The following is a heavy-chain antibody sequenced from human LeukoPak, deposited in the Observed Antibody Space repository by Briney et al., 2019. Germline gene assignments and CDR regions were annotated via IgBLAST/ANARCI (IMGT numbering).Heavy chain of an antibody. D-gene: IGHD3-10*01. CDR2: INHSGST. V-gene: IGHV4-34*01. J-gene: IGHJ6*04. CDR1: GGSFSGYY. CDR3: ARDYGSGSYSVYYYGMDV. Sequence: SETLSLTCAVYGGSFSGYYWSWIRQPPGKGLEWIGEINHSGSTNYNPSLKSRVTISVDTSKNQFSLKLSSVTAADTAVYYCARDYGSGSYSVYYYGMDVWGKGTTVTVSS.